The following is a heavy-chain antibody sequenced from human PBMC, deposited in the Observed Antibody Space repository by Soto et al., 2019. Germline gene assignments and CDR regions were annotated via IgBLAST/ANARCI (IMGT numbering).Heavy chain of an antibody. CDR2: ISSSGSTI. Sequence: GGSLRLSCAASGFTFSDYYMSWIRQAPGKGLEWVSYISSSGSTIYYADSVKGRFTISRDNAKNSLYLQMNSLRAEDTAVYYCARVPEYCSGGSCYFRFDPWGQGTLVTVSS. V-gene: IGHV3-11*04. D-gene: IGHD2-15*01. CDR3: ARVPEYCSGGSCYFRFDP. J-gene: IGHJ5*02. CDR1: GFTFSDYY.